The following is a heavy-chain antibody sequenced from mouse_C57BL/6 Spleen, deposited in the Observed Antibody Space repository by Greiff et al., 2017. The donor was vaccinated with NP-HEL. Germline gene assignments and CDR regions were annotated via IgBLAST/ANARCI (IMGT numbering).Heavy chain of an antibody. D-gene: IGHD1-1*01. V-gene: IGHV1-15*01. J-gene: IGHJ4*01. CDR1: GYTFTDYE. Sequence: QVQLKESGAELVRPGASVTLSCKASGYTFTDYEMHWVKQTPVHGLEWIGAIDPETGGTAYNQKFKGKAILTADKSSSTAYMELRSLTSEDSAVYYCTREAYGSSYGDYAMDYWGQGTSVTVSS. CDR3: TREAYGSSYGDYAMDY. CDR2: IDPETGGT.